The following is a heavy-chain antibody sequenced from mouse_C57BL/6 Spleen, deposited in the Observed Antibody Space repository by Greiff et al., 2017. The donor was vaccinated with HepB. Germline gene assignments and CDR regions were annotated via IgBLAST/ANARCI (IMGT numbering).Heavy chain of an antibody. CDR2: ISSGSSTI. CDR1: GFTFSDYG. J-gene: IGHJ2*01. V-gene: IGHV5-17*01. D-gene: IGHD2-3*01. CDR3: ARPSGYYLYYFDY. Sequence: EVQVVESGGGLVKPGGSLKLSCAASGFTFSDYGMHWVRQAPEKGLEWVAYISSGSSTIYYADTVKGRFTISRDNAKNTLFRQMTSLRSEDTALYYCARPSGYYLYYFDYWGQGTTLTVSS.